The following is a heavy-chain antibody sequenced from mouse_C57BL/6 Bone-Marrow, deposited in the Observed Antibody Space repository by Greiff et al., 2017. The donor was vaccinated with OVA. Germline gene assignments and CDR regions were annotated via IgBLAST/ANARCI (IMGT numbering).Heavy chain of an antibody. CDR3: ARPPTGTRYAMDY. D-gene: IGHD4-1*02. J-gene: IGHJ4*01. CDR1: GFTFSDYY. V-gene: IGHV5-12*01. Sequence: EVQLVESGGGLVQPGASLKLSCAASGFTFSDYYMYWVRQTPEKRLEWVAYISNGGGSTYYPDTVKGRFTISRDNTKNTLYLQMSRLKSEDTAMYYCARPPTGTRYAMDYWGQGTSVTVSS. CDR2: ISNGGGST.